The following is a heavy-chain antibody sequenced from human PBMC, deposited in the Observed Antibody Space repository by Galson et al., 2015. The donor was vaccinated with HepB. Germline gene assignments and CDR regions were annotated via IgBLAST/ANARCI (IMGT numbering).Heavy chain of an antibody. J-gene: IGHJ4*02. V-gene: IGHV3-30*18. Sequence: SLRLSCAASGFTFSSYGMHWVRQAPGKGLEWVAVISYDGSNKYYADSVKGRFTISRDNSKNTLYLQMNSLRAEDTAVYYCAKTQRRLYYDILTGGDYWGQGTLVTVSS. D-gene: IGHD3-9*01. CDR1: GFTFSSYG. CDR3: AKTQRRLYYDILTGGDY. CDR2: ISYDGSNK.